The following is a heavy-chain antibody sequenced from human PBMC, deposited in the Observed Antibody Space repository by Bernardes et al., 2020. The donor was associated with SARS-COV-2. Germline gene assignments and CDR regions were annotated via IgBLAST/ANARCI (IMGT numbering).Heavy chain of an antibody. Sequence: SETLSLICTVSGGSISSYYWSWLRQPPGKGLEWIGYIYYSGSTNYNPSLKSRVTISIDTSKKQFSLRLNSVTPADTAVYYCARMGDGDYDAFDIWGQGTMFTVSS. CDR3: ARMGDGDYDAFDI. CDR2: IYYSGST. V-gene: IGHV4-59*01. CDR1: GGSISSYY. D-gene: IGHD4-17*01. J-gene: IGHJ3*02.